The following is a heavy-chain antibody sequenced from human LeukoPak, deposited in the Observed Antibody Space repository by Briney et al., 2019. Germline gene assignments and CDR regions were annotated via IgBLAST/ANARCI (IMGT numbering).Heavy chain of an antibody. Sequence: GGSLRLSCAASGFTFSSYTVNWVRQAPGKGLEWVSSISSSSSYIYYADSVKGRFPISRDNAKNSLYLQMNSLRAEDTAVYYCARARSSYGYGDAFDIWGQGTMVTVSS. D-gene: IGHD5-18*01. CDR3: ARARSSYGYGDAFDI. J-gene: IGHJ3*02. V-gene: IGHV3-21*01. CDR2: ISSSSSYI. CDR1: GFTFSSYT.